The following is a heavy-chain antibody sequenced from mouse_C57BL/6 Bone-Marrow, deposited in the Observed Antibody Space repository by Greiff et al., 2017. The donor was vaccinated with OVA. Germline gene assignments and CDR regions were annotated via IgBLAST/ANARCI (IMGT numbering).Heavy chain of an antibody. V-gene: IGHV6-3*01. J-gene: IGHJ3*01. CDR1: GFTFSNYW. D-gene: IGHD4-1*01. CDR2: IRLKSDNYAT. CDR3: TIFLGRGFAY. Sequence: EVHLVESGGGLVQPGGSMKLSCVASGFTFSNYWMNWVRQSPEKGLEWVAQIRLKSDNYATHYAESVKGRFTISRDDSKSSVYLQMNNLRAEDTGIYYCTIFLGRGFAYWGQGTLVTVSA.